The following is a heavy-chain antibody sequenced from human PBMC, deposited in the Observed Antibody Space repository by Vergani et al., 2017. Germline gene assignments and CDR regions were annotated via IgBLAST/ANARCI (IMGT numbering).Heavy chain of an antibody. CDR1: GGSISSYY. CDR3: ARRSQSRYETYYYYGMDV. Sequence: QVQLQESGPGLVKPSETLSLTCTVSGGSISSYYWSWIRQPPGKGLEWIGYIYYSGITNYNPSLKSRVTISVDTSKNQFSLKLSSVTAADTAVYYCARRSQSRYETYYYYGMDVWGQGTTVTVSS. J-gene: IGHJ6*02. D-gene: IGHD5-12*01. V-gene: IGHV4-59*01. CDR2: IYYSGIT.